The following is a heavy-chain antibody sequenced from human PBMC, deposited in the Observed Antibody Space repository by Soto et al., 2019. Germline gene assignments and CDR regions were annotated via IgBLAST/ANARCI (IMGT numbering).Heavy chain of an antibody. CDR1: VFTFSSYD. V-gene: IGHV3-13*04. Sequence: VGSLRLSCSASVFTFSSYDMHCVRQGPGKGLEWVSAIGTAGDTNYAGSVKGRFTISRENAKNSLYLQMNSLRAGDTAIYFCARAIAPTLFHYWGQGTLVTVSS. D-gene: IGHD3-22*01. CDR2: IGTAGDT. J-gene: IGHJ4*02. CDR3: ARAIAPTLFHY.